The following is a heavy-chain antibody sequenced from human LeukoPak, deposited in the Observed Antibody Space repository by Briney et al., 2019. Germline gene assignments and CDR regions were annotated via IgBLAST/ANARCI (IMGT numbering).Heavy chain of an antibody. CDR2: MNPNSGNT. J-gene: IGHJ4*02. V-gene: IGHV1-8*01. Sequence: APVKVSCKVSGYTFTSYDINWVRQATAQGLEWMGWMNPNSGNTGYAQKFQGRVTMTRNTSINTAYMELSSLRSEDPAVYYCARGSTYYDSSGLDYWGQGTLVTVSS. D-gene: IGHD3-22*01. CDR3: ARGSTYYDSSGLDY. CDR1: GYTFTSYD.